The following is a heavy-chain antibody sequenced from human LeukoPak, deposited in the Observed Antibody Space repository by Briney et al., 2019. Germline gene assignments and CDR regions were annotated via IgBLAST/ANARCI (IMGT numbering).Heavy chain of an antibody. J-gene: IGHJ4*02. CDR2: IKQDGGQI. CDR3: ARLGARQMLEY. CDR1: EFTFNSYW. D-gene: IGHD4-17*01. Sequence: GGSLRLSCAASEFTFNSYWMSWVRQAPGKGLEWVANIKQDGGQIYYLDSVKGRFTVSRDNAKNSLYLQMNSLRAEDTAVYYCARLGARQMLEYWGQGTLVTVSA. V-gene: IGHV3-7*01.